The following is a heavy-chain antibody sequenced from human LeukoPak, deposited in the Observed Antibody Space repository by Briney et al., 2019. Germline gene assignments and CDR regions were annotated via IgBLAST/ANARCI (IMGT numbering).Heavy chain of an antibody. Sequence: ASVKVSCKASGYTFTGYYMHWVRQAPGQGLEWMGWINPNSGGTDYAQKLQGRVTMTTDTSTSTAYMELRSLRSDDTAVYYCARLVPAAYGYYYYYMDVWGKGTTVTVSS. D-gene: IGHD2-2*01. CDR3: ARLVPAAYGYYYYYMDV. J-gene: IGHJ6*03. CDR1: GYTFTGYY. CDR2: INPNSGGT. V-gene: IGHV1-2*02.